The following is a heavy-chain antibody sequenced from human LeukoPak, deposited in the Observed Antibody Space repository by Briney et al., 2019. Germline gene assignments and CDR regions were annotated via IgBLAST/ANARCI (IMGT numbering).Heavy chain of an antibody. Sequence: GGALRLSCSASGFTLSTYNMNWVREAPGEGLEWVSFIGTSSGAIYYAHSVKGRFTISRDNARRSLYLQMNSLRDEDTAVYYCARNLDSWGQGALVTVSS. CDR2: IGTSSGAI. CDR1: GFTLSTYN. V-gene: IGHV3-48*02. J-gene: IGHJ5*01. CDR3: ARNLDS.